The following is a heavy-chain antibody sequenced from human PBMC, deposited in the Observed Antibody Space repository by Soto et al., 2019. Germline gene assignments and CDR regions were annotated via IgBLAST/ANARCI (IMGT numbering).Heavy chain of an antibody. CDR1: GFTVSSNY. CDR2: IYSGGST. J-gene: IGHJ4*02. Sequence: GGSLRLSCAASGFTVSSNYISWVRQAPGKGLEWVSVIYSGGSTYYADSVKGRFTISRDNSNNTVYLQMNSLRAEDTAVYYCARAHFGGYLPFDYWGQGTLVTVSS. D-gene: IGHD5-12*01. CDR3: ARAHFGGYLPFDY. V-gene: IGHV3-66*01.